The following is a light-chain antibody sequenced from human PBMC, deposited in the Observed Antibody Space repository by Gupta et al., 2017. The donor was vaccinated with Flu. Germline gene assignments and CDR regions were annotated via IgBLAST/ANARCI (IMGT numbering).Light chain of an antibody. Sequence: QSALTQPASVSGSPGQSITISCTGTSSDVGGYNYVSWYQHHPGKAPKLLIYEVRNRPSGVSNRFSGSKSGNTAFLTISGLQAEDEAYFYCTSYTTTSTLVFGGGTKLTVL. V-gene: IGLV2-14*01. CDR2: EVR. CDR3: TSYTTTSTLV. CDR1: SSDVGGYNY. J-gene: IGLJ2*01.